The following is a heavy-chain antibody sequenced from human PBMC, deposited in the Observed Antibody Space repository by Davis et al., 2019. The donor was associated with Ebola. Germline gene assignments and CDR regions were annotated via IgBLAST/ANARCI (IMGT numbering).Heavy chain of an antibody. CDR3: ARDRGYGYI. CDR1: GGSFSGYY. J-gene: IGHJ4*02. V-gene: IGHV4-34*01. D-gene: IGHD5-18*01. Sequence: SETLSLTCAVYGGSFSGYYWSWIRQPPGKGLEWIGEIDHSGSTNYNPSLKSRVTISTDTSKNQFSLKLSSVTAADTAVYYCARDRGYGYIWGQGTLVTVSS. CDR2: IDHSGST.